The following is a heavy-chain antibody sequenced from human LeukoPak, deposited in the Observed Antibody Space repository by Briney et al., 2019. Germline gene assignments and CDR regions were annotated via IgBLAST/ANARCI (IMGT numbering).Heavy chain of an antibody. CDR3: ARLPVEMATIMDV. Sequence: ASVKVSCKASGYTFTGYYMRWVRQAPGQGLEWMGWINPNSGGTNYAQKFQGRVTMTRDTSISTAYMELSRLRSDDTAVYYCARLPVEMATIMDVWGKGTTVTVSS. V-gene: IGHV1-2*02. CDR2: INPNSGGT. D-gene: IGHD5-24*01. CDR1: GYTFTGYY. J-gene: IGHJ6*03.